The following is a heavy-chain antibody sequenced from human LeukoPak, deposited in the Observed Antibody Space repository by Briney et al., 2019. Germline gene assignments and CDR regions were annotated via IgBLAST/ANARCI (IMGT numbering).Heavy chain of an antibody. CDR2: INHSGST. CDR3: AILRYDFWSGYYSY. Sequence: PSETLSLTCAVYGGSFSGYYWSWIRQPPGKGLEWIGEINHSGSTNYNPSLKSRVTISVDTSKNRFSLKLSSVTAADTAVYYCAILRYDFWSGYYSYWGQGTLVTVSS. D-gene: IGHD3-3*01. J-gene: IGHJ4*02. V-gene: IGHV4-34*01. CDR1: GGSFSGYY.